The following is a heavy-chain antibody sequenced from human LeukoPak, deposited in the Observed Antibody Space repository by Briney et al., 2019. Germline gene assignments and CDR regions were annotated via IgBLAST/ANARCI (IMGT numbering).Heavy chain of an antibody. CDR3: ARCSLTGTDAFDV. D-gene: IGHD3-9*01. J-gene: IGHJ3*01. V-gene: IGHV3-66*02. CDR1: GVPVSTYY. Sequence: PGGSLRLSCAASGVPVSTYYMTWVRQAPGKGLEWVSVSYSGGSANYAGSVKGRFTISRDDSKNTLYLQMSSLRVEDTAVYYCARCSLTGTDAFDVWGQGTMVTVSS. CDR2: SYSGGSA.